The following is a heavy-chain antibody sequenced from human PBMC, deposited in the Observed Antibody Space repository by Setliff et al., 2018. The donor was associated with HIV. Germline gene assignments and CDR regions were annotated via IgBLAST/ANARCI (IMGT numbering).Heavy chain of an antibody. Sequence: GASVKVSCKVSGYTFTNSGMHWMRQAPGQRPEWMGCINGGSGRTEYSQKFQSRVTITRDTSASTAYMELSSLRSEDTAVYYCARERLRYFDWLPQWGAFDIWGQGAMVTVSS. V-gene: IGHV1-3*01. D-gene: IGHD3-9*01. J-gene: IGHJ3*02. CDR2: INGGSGRT. CDR3: ARERLRYFDWLPQWGAFDI. CDR1: GYTFTNSG.